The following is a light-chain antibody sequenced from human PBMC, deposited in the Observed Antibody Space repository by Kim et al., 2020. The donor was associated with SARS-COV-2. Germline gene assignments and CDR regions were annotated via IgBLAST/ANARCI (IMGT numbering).Light chain of an antibody. CDR1: QTLGGW. CDR3: QQYKSYSPWT. J-gene: IGKJ1*01. V-gene: IGKV1-5*03. Sequence: DIQMTQSPSTLSASVGDRVTITCRASQTLGGWLAWYQQKPEKAPKVLIYKASNLANGVSSRFSGSGSGTEFTLTISSLQPDDFATYYCQQYKSYSPWTFGQGTKVDIK. CDR2: KAS.